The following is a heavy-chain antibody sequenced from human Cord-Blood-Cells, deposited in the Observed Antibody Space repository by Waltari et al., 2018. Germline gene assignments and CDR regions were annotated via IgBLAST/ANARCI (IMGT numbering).Heavy chain of an antibody. D-gene: IGHD1-1*01. CDR1: GFTFSRHG. CDR3: ARVTTGIDY. J-gene: IGHJ4*02. Sequence: VQLVESGGGVVQPGRCLRSSCAASGFTFSRHGMHWVRQAPGKGLEWVAVIWYDGSNKYYADSVKGRFTISRDNSKNTLYLQMNSLRAEDTAVYYCARVTTGIDYWGQGTLVTVSS. CDR2: IWYDGSNK. V-gene: IGHV3-33*01.